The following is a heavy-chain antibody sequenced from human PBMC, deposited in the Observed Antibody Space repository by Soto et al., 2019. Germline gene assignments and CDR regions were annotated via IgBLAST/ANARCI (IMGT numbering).Heavy chain of an antibody. CDR1: GFTFSDYY. D-gene: IGHD2-21*01. V-gene: IGHV3-11*01. CDR3: ASAYCGGDCYPFDY. CDR2: ISSSGSTI. J-gene: IGHJ4*02. Sequence: GGSLRLSCAASGFTFSDYYMSWIRQAPGKGLEWVSYISSSGSTIYYADSVKGRFTISRDNAKNSLYLQMNSLRAEDTAVYYCASAYCGGDCYPFDYWGQGTLVTVSS.